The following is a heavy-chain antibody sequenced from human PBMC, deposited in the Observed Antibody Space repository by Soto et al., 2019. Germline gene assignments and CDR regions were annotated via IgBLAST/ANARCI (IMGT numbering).Heavy chain of an antibody. CDR3: SRRLKLGADYYGMDV. CDR2: TFYRSKWYH. Sequence: SQTLSLTCAISGDSVSSTSAAWNWIRQSPSRGLEWLGRTFYRSKWYHDYAVSAKSRITINPDTSKNQFSLQLNPVTPEDTAVYYCSRRLKLGADYYGMDVWGQGTTVTVSS. J-gene: IGHJ6*02. D-gene: IGHD1-26*01. CDR1: GDSVSSTSAA. V-gene: IGHV6-1*01.